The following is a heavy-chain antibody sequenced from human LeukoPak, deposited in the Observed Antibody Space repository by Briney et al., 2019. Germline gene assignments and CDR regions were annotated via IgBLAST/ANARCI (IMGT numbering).Heavy chain of an antibody. CDR2: IYWDDDK. J-gene: IGHJ3*02. CDR3: AHRLTATGGAFDI. D-gene: IGHD1-20*01. Sequence: TLSLTCTVSGGSISSYYWSWIRQPPGKALEWLAVIYWDDDKRYSPSLKSRLTISKDTSENQVVLTMTNMDPVDTATYYCAHRLTATGGAFDIWGQGTMVTVSS. CDR1: GGSISSYYW. V-gene: IGHV2-5*08.